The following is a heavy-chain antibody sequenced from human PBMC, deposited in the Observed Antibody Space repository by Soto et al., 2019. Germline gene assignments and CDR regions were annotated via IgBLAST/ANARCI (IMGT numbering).Heavy chain of an antibody. J-gene: IGHJ3*02. CDR1: GYTFTSYG. Sequence: ASVKVSCKASGYTFTSYGISWVRQAPGQGLEWMGWINPNSGGTNYAQKFQGWVTMTRDTSISTAYMELSRLRSDDTAVYYCARARDAFGIWGQGTMVTVSS. CDR2: INPNSGGT. V-gene: IGHV1-2*04. CDR3: ARARDAFGI.